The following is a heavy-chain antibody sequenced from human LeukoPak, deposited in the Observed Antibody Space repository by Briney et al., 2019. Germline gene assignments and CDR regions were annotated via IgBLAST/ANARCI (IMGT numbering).Heavy chain of an antibody. CDR2: SYYSGST. Sequence: TSETLSLTCTVSGGSISSYYWSWIRQPPGKGLEWIGYSYYSGSTNYNPSLKSRVTISVDTSKNQFSLKLSSVTAADTAVYYCARGYDSFDYWGQGTLVAVSS. J-gene: IGHJ4*02. D-gene: IGHD1-1*01. CDR1: GGSISSYY. CDR3: ARGYDSFDY. V-gene: IGHV4-59*08.